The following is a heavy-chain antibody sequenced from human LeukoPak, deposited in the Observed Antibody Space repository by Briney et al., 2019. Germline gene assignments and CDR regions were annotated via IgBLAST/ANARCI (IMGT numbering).Heavy chain of an antibody. J-gene: IGHJ4*02. CDR3: AKGSSGSYSGYFDY. CDR1: GFTVSSNY. CDR2: ISWNSGSI. Sequence: PGGSLRLSCAASGFTVSSNYMSWVRQAPGKGLEWVSGISWNSGSIGYADSVKGRFTISRDNAKNSLYLQMNSLRAEDTALYYCAKGSSGSYSGYFDYWGQGTLVTVSS. D-gene: IGHD1-26*01. V-gene: IGHV3-9*01.